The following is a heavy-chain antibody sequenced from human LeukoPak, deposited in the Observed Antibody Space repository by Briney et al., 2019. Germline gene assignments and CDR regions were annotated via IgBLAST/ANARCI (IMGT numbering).Heavy chain of an antibody. Sequence: GGSLRLSCAASGFTFSSYSMNWVRQSPGKGLEWVSSISSSSTHLYHADSVKGRSAIFRDNAKNSPHLQINGLRAEDRAVYYCARDLIVEGTDILGYWGQGNLVTVSS. V-gene: IGHV3-21*01. CDR1: GFTFSSYS. D-gene: IGHD1-26*01. CDR3: ARDLIVEGTDILGY. J-gene: IGHJ4*02. CDR2: ISSSSTHL.